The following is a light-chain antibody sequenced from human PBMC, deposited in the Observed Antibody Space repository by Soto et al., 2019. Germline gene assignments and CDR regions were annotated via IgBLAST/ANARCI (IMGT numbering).Light chain of an antibody. CDR3: QQHSNSPPLT. CDR1: QVVTTN. J-gene: IGKJ5*01. V-gene: IGKV3-15*01. Sequence: EIVMTQSPDTLSLSPGESATLSCRASQVVTTNFAWYQQKPGQAPRLLICYASTSAAGIPARFSGTGSWTEFTPTIISRPSADVSVYYCQQHSNSPPLTFGQGTRLEIK. CDR2: YAS.